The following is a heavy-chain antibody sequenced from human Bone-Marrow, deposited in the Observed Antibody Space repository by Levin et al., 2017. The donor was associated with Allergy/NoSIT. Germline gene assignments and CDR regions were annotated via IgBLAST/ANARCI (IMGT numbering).Heavy chain of an antibody. CDR3: ARGEQWPV. J-gene: IGHJ6*02. Sequence: PGGSLRLSCAASGFTFSSYSMNWVRQAPGKGLEWVSYISSSSSTMHYADSMKGRFTISRDNAKNSLYLQVNSLRAEDTAVYYCARGEQWPVWGQGTTVTVSS. D-gene: IGHD6-19*01. CDR1: GFTFSSYS. CDR2: ISSSSSTM. V-gene: IGHV3-48*01.